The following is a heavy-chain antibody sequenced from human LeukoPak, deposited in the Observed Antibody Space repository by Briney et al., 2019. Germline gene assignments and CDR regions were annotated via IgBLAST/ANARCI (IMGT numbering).Heavy chain of an antibody. CDR3: ARGAAAGTWVYFDY. CDR1: GYTFTGYY. CDR2: INPNSGGT. Sequence: ASVKVSCKASGYTFTGYYMHWVRRAPGQGLEWMGWINPNSGGTNYAQKFQGRVTMTRDTSISTAYMELSRLRSDDTAVYYCARGAAAGTWVYFDYWGQGTLVTVSS. J-gene: IGHJ4*02. V-gene: IGHV1-2*02. D-gene: IGHD6-13*01.